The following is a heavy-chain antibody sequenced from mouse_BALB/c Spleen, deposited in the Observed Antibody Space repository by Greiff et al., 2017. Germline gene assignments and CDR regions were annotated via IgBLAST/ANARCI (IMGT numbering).Heavy chain of an antibody. V-gene: IGHV5-6*01. J-gene: IGHJ1*01. Sequence: EVQLVESGGDLVKPGGSLKLSCAASGFTFSSYGMSWVRQTPDKRLEWVATISSGGSYTYYPDSVKGRFTISRDNAKNTLYLQMSSLKSEDTAMYYCARQGIPDWYFDVWGAGTTVTVSS. CDR2: ISSGGSYT. CDR1: GFTFSSYG. D-gene: IGHD2-14*01. CDR3: ARQGIPDWYFDV.